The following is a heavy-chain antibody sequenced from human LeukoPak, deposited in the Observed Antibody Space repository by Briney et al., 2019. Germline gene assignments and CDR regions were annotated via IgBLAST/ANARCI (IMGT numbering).Heavy chain of an antibody. Sequence: PGGSLRLSCAASGFTFSSYAMHWVRQAPGKGLEWVAVISYDGSNKYYADSVEGRFTISRDNSKNTLYLQMNSLRAEDTAVYYCARDWGYCSSTSCYLFDYWGQGTLVTVSS. CDR2: ISYDGSNK. D-gene: IGHD2-2*01. CDR3: ARDWGYCSSTSCYLFDY. V-gene: IGHV3-30-3*01. J-gene: IGHJ4*02. CDR1: GFTFSSYA.